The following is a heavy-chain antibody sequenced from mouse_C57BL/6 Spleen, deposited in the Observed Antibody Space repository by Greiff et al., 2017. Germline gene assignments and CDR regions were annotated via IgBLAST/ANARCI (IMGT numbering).Heavy chain of an antibody. CDR1: GFTFSSYA. D-gene: IGHD1-1*01. V-gene: IGHV5-9-1*02. J-gene: IGHJ1*03. Sequence: EVKLMESGEGLVKPGGSLKLSCAASGFTFSSYAMSWVRQTPEKRLEWVAYISSGGDYIYYADTVKGRFTISRDNARNTLYLQMSSLKSEDTAMYYCTRDGDYYGSRGYFDVWGTGTTVTVSS. CDR3: TRDGDYYGSRGYFDV. CDR2: ISSGGDYI.